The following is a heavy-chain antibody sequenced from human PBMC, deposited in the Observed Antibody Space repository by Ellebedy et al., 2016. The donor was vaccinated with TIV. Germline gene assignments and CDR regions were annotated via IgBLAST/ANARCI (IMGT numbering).Heavy chain of an antibody. CDR1: GYTFTSYA. Sequence: ASVKVSCKASGYTFTSYAMHWVRQAPGQRLEWMGWINAGNGNTKYSQKFQGRVTITRDTSASTAYMELSSLRSEDTAVYYCAREGWELRMLAFDIWGQGTMVTVSS. V-gene: IGHV1-3*01. CDR2: INAGNGNT. J-gene: IGHJ3*02. D-gene: IGHD1-26*01. CDR3: AREGWELRMLAFDI.